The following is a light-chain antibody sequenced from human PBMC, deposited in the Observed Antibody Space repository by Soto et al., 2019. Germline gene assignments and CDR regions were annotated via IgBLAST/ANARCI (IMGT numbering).Light chain of an antibody. CDR1: SSDVGGYNY. V-gene: IGLV2-14*03. CDR3: SSYSSGSTLYV. CDR2: DVT. Sequence: QSVLTQPASVSGSPGQSVTISCTGTSSDVGGYNYVSWYQQHPGKAPKFMIYDVTKRPSGVPDRFSGSKSGNTASLTISGLQAEDEADYHCSSYSSGSTLYVFGTGTKVTVL. J-gene: IGLJ1*01.